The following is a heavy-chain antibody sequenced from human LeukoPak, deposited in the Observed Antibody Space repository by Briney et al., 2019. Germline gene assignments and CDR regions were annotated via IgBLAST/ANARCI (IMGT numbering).Heavy chain of an antibody. J-gene: IGHJ4*02. CDR3: AREGGDYDFGY. CDR2: IYYSGST. CDR1: GGSISSSSYY. D-gene: IGHD5-12*01. Sequence: SETLSLTCTVSGGSISSSSYYWGWIRQPPGKGLEWIGSIYYSGSTNYNPSLKSRVTISVDTSKNQFSLKLSSVTAADTAVYYCAREGGDYDFGYWGQGTLVTVSS. V-gene: IGHV4-39*07.